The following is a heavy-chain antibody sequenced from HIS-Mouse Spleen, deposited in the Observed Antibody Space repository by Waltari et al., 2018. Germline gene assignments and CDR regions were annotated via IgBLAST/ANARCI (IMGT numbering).Heavy chain of an antibody. J-gene: IGHJ3*02. CDR3: AREFGLLPRISSRDYDAFDI. CDR2: IYYSGST. D-gene: IGHD3-10*01. CDR1: GGSISSSSYY. V-gene: IGHV4-39*07. Sequence: QLQLQESGPGLVKPSETLSLPCTVSGGSISSSSYYWGGLRQPPGKGLEWIGSIYYSGSTYYNPSLKSRVTISVDTSKNQFSLKLSSVTAADTAVYYCAREFGLLPRISSRDYDAFDIWGQGTMVTVSS.